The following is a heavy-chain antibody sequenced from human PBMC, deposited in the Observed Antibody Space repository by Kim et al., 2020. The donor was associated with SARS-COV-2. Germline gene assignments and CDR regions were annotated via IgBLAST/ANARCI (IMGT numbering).Heavy chain of an antibody. CDR3: AKDLKMYSSGSYGMDV. CDR1: GFTFDDYA. J-gene: IGHJ6*02. Sequence: GGSLRLSCAASGFTFDDYAMHWVRQAPGKGLEWVSGISWNSGSIGYADSVKGRFTISRDNAKNSLYLQMNSLRAEDTALYYCAKDLKMYSSGSYGMDVWGQGATVTVSS. V-gene: IGHV3-9*01. D-gene: IGHD1-26*01. CDR2: ISWNSGSI.